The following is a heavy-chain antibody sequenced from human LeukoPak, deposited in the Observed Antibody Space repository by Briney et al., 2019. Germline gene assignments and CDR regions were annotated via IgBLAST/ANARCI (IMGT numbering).Heavy chain of an antibody. CDR2: ISAYNGDT. D-gene: IGHD6-19*01. Sequence: ASVKVSCKASGYTFTNYGISWVRQAPGQGLEWMGWISAYNGDTNYAQKLQGRVTMTTDTSTSTAYMELRSLRSDDTAVYYCARYSSGWYEAHFDYWGQGILVTVSS. V-gene: IGHV1-18*01. J-gene: IGHJ4*02. CDR3: ARYSSGWYEAHFDY. CDR1: GYTFTNYG.